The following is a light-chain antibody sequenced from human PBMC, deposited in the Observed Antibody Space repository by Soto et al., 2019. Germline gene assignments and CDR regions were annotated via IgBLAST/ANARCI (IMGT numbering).Light chain of an antibody. Sequence: IQLTQSRSSLAASVGDRVTITCRASQGISSYLAWYQQKPGKAPKLLIYAASTLQSGVPSRFSGSGSGTDFTLTISSLQPEDFATYYCQQLNSYPFVAFGQGTRLEI. V-gene: IGKV1-9*01. CDR3: QQLNSYPFVA. CDR2: AAS. J-gene: IGKJ5*01. CDR1: QGISSY.